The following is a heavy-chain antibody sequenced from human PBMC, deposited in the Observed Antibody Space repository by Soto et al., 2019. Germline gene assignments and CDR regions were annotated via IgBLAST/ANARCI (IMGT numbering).Heavy chain of an antibody. V-gene: IGHV1-2*04. D-gene: IGHD4-4*01. CDR3: ARDLTVSGIYYNMDV. CDR1: GYTFTDYF. CDR2: INPNSGGT. J-gene: IGHJ6*02. Sequence: ASLKVSCKASGYTFTDYFIHWVRQAPRQGLQWVGWINPNSGGTNYAPKFQGWVTMTRDTSISTADMELSRLTSDDTAVYYCARDLTVSGIYYNMDVWGQGTSVTVSS.